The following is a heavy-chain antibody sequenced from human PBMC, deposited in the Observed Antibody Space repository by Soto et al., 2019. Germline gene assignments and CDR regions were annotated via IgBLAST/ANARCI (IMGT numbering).Heavy chain of an antibody. J-gene: IGHJ6*02. V-gene: IGHV4-61*01. CDR3: SRDGRGYSYGATNGDYYYGMDV. CDR1: GGSVSSGSYY. CDR2: IYYRGST. Sequence: PSETLSLTCTVSGGSVSSGSYYWSWIRQPPGKGLEWIGYIYYRGSTNYHPSLESRVTISVDTSKNQFSLRLSSVTAADTAVYYCSRDGRGYSYGATNGDYYYGMDVWGQGTTVTVS. D-gene: IGHD5-18*01.